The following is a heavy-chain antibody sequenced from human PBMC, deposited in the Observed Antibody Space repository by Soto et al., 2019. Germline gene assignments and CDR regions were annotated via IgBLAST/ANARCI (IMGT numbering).Heavy chain of an antibody. D-gene: IGHD4-17*01. CDR3: ARDPFTTRYGDYYFDY. CDR1: GFTFSSYG. V-gene: IGHV3-33*01. CDR2: IWHDGSNK. Sequence: QVQLVESGGGVVQPGRSLRLSCAASGFTFSSYGMHWVRQAPGKGLEWVAVIWHDGSNKYYADSVKGRFTISRDNSKNTLYLQMNSLRAEDTAVYYCARDPFTTRYGDYYFDYWGQGTLVTVSS. J-gene: IGHJ4*02.